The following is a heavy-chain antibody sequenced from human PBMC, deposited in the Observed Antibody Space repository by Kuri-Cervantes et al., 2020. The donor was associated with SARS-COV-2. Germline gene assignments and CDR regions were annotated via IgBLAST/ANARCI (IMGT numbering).Heavy chain of an antibody. CDR2: ISHDGKNK. CDR3: AKVLRPSDEGFDY. CDR1: GFNFSRTD. Sequence: GESLKISCAASGFNFSRTDMHWVRQAPGKGLEWVAVISHDGKNKKCIASGKGRFTISRDNSQNTLYLQMNSLRAEDTAVYYCAKVLRPSDEGFDYWGQGTLVTVSS. V-gene: IGHV3-30*18. D-gene: IGHD1-26*01. J-gene: IGHJ4*02.